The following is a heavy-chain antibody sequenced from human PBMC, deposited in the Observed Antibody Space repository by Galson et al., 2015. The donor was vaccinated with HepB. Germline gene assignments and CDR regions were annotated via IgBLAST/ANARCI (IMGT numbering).Heavy chain of an antibody. D-gene: IGHD2-2*01. CDR2: IYWDDDK. CDR3: AHAKTHCSRTTCSNWFDP. CDR1: GFSLSTSGVD. V-gene: IGHV2-5*02. Sequence: PALVKPTQTLTLTCTFSGFSLSTSGVDVGWIRQPPGKALEWLALIYWDDDKRYSPSLKNRLTITKDTSKNQVALTMANMDPVDTATYYCAHAKTHCSRTTCSNWFDPWGQGTLVTVSS. J-gene: IGHJ5*02.